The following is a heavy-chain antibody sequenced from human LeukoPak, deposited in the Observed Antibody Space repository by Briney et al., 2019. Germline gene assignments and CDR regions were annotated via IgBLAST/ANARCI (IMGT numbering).Heavy chain of an antibody. J-gene: IGHJ4*02. Sequence: SETLSLTRTVSGGSISSSSYYWGWIRQPPGKGLEWIGSIYYSGSTYYNPSLKSQVTISVDTSKNQFSLKLSSVTAADTAVYYCARTARRGVHYLGFDYWGQGTLVTVSS. V-gene: IGHV4-39*01. CDR1: GGSISSSSYY. D-gene: IGHD3-10*01. CDR3: ARTARRGVHYLGFDY. CDR2: IYYSGST.